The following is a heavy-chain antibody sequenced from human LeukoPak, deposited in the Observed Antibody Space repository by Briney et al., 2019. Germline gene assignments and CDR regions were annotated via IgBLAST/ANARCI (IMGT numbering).Heavy chain of an antibody. CDR2: IYSGGNT. J-gene: IGHJ4*02. D-gene: IGHD5-12*01. CDR3: ARALRPFDY. Sequence: AGGSLRLSCAASGFTVSSNYMSWVRQAPGKGLEWVSVIYSGGNTYYADSVKGRFTMSRDSSENTVYLQMNSLRAEDTAVYYCARALRPFDYWGQGTLVTVSS. CDR1: GFTVSSNY. V-gene: IGHV3-66*01.